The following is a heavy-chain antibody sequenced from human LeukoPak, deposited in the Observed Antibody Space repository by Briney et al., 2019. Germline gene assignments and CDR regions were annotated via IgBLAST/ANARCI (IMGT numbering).Heavy chain of an antibody. CDR3: TRDRTYGYEGLDAFDI. J-gene: IGHJ3*02. D-gene: IGHD3-16*01. Sequence: SETLSLTCTASGGSVSSYYWSWIRQPAGKGLEWIGRIYTSGSTNYKPSLKSRVTMSVDTSKNQFSLKLSSVTAADTAMYYCTRDRTYGYEGLDAFDIWGQGTMVTVSS. CDR1: GGSVSSYY. CDR2: IYTSGST. V-gene: IGHV4-4*07.